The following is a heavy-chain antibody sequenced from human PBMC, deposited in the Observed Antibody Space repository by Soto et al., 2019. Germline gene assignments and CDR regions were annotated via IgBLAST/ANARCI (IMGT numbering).Heavy chain of an antibody. CDR1: GFTFSIYS. Sequence: GGSLRLSCAASGFTFSIYSINWVRQAPGQWLEWVSAISSSSDYIYYPDSVKGRFTISRDNAKNSLYLQMNSLRAEDTAVYYCARSPARGGYNHFGCWSQGXLVSVSS. J-gene: IGHJ4*02. D-gene: IGHD5-12*01. CDR3: ARSPARGGYNHFGC. CDR2: ISSSSDYI. V-gene: IGHV3-21*01.